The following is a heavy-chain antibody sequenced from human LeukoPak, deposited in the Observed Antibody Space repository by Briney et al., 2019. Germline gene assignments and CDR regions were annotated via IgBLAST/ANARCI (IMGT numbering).Heavy chain of an antibody. V-gene: IGHV4-4*07. CDR2: IYTSGGT. CDR1: GGSISSYY. D-gene: IGHD6-13*01. CDR3: ARARIAAAGTWAFDI. Sequence: SETLSLTCTVSGGSISSYYWSWIRQPAGKGLEWIGRIYTSGGTNYNPSLKRRITVSVDTSRNQLSLRMRSVTAADTAVYYCARARIAAAGTWAFDIWGQGKTVTVSS. J-gene: IGHJ3*02.